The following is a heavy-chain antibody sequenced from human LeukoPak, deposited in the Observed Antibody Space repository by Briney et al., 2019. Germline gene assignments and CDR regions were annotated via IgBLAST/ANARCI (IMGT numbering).Heavy chain of an antibody. CDR2: IYYSGTT. D-gene: IGHD3-9*01. CDR1: GGSFSSCTW. V-gene: IGHV4-39*01. J-gene: IGHJ5*02. Sequence: SGTLSLTCAVSGGSFSSCTWWCWIRPPPGKVQEWIGSIYYSGTTYYNASLKSRVTISVDTSKNQVSLKLSCVTAADTAMFYCALLVSPGWFDPWGQGTLVTVSS. CDR3: ALLVSPGWFDP.